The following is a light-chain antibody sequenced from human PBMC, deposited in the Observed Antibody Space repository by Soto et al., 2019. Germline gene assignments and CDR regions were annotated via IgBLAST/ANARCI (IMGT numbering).Light chain of an antibody. CDR1: QSVSSN. CDR3: QQYNSWT. J-gene: IGKJ1*01. CDR2: GGS. V-gene: IGKV3D-15*01. Sequence: EILMTPSPATLSVSPGERAPLSCRASQSVSSNLAWYQQKPGQAPRLLISGGSNRATGIPDRFSGSGSGTDFTLTISSLQPDDFATYYCQQYNSWTFGQGSKV.